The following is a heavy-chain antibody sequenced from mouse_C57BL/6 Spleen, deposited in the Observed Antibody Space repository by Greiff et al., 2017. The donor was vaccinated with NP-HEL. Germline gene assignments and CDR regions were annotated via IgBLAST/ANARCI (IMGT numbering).Heavy chain of an antibody. CDR2: IYPRSGNT. CDR1: GYTFTSYG. V-gene: IGHV1-81*01. Sequence: VQLQQSGAELARPGASVKLSCKASGYTFTSYGISWVKQRTGQGLEWIGEIYPRSGNTYYNEKFKGKATLTADKSSSTAYMELRSLTSEDSAVYVCARGGRDDSSYVEDDYWGQGTTLTVSS. D-gene: IGHD1-1*01. CDR3: ARGGRDDSSYVEDDY. J-gene: IGHJ2*01.